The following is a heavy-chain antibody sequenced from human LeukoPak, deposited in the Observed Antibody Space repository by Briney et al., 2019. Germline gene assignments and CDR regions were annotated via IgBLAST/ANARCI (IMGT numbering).Heavy chain of an antibody. V-gene: IGHV3-7*03. J-gene: IGHJ4*02. D-gene: IGHD3-22*01. Sequence: GGSLRLSCAASGFALSSHWMTWVRQVPGRGPEWVANVNRDGSETYYLDSVKGRFTISKDNAKNSLYLQMNSLRAEDTAVYYCAKAWRDYYDSSGYYPREAFDYWGQGTLVTVSS. CDR2: VNRDGSET. CDR1: GFALSSHW. CDR3: AKAWRDYYDSSGYYPREAFDY.